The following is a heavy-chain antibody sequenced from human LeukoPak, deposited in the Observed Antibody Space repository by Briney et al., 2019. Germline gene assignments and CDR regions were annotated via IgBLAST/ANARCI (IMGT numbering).Heavy chain of an antibody. CDR3: ARELAAGTMGFDY. CDR2: ISYDGSNK. D-gene: IGHD6-19*01. V-gene: IGHV3-30*04. Sequence: AGSLRLSCAASGFTFSSYAMHWVRQAPGKGLEWEAVISYDGSNKYYADSVKGRFTISRDNSKNTLYLQMNSLRAEDTAVYYCARELAAGTMGFDYWGQGTLVTVSS. CDR1: GFTFSSYA. J-gene: IGHJ4*02.